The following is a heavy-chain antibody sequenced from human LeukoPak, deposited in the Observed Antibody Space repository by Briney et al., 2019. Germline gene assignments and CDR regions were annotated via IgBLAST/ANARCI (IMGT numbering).Heavy chain of an antibody. J-gene: IGHJ6*02. CDR2: MNPNSGNT. Sequence: ASVKVSCKASGYTFTIYDINWVRQATGQGLEWMGWMNPNSGNTGYAQKFQGRVTMTRNTSISTAYMELSSLRSEDTAVYYCARGLRYFDWLLLPAVWGQGTTVTVSS. CDR3: ARGLRYFDWLLLPAV. D-gene: IGHD3-9*01. V-gene: IGHV1-8*01. CDR1: GYTFTIYD.